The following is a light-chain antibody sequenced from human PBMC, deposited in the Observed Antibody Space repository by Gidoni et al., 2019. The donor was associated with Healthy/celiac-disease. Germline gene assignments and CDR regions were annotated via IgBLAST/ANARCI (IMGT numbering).Light chain of an antibody. CDR3: QAWDSRTKVV. Sequence: SYELTQPTSVSVSPGQTASITCSGDKLGDRYACWYQQRPGQSPVLVIYQDTNRPSGIPERFSGSSSGNTATLTISGTQAMDEADYYCQAWDSRTKVVFGGGTKLTVL. CDR2: QDT. V-gene: IGLV3-1*01. CDR1: KLGDRY. J-gene: IGLJ2*01.